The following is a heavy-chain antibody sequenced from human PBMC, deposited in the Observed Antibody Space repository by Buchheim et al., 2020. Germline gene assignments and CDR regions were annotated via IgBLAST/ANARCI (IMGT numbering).Heavy chain of an antibody. V-gene: IGHV3-23*01. CDR1: GFAFNSYA. J-gene: IGHJ4*02. CDR2: ISGSGGST. Sequence: EVQLLESGGGLVQPGGSLRLSCAASGFAFNSYAMSWVRQAPGKGLEWVSAISGSGGSTYYADSVKGRFTISRDNSKNTLYLQMNSLRAEDTAVYYCAKDKGLRYYGSGSYYTQAYYFDYWGQGTL. CDR3: AKDKGLRYYGSGSYYTQAYYFDY. D-gene: IGHD3-10*01.